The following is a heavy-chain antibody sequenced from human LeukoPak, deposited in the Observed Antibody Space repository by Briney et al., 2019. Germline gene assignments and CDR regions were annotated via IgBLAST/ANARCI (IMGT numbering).Heavy chain of an antibody. J-gene: IGHJ4*01. CDR2: ISSSSSYI. D-gene: IGHD2-21*01. CDR1: GFTFSSYS. V-gene: IGHV3-21*04. Sequence: GGSLRLSCAASGFTFSSYSMNWVRQAPGKGLEWVSSISSSSSYIYYADSVKGRFTISRDNAKNSLYLQMNGLRPEDTALYYCATDPRLLIYWGHGTLVTVSS. CDR3: ATDPRLLIY.